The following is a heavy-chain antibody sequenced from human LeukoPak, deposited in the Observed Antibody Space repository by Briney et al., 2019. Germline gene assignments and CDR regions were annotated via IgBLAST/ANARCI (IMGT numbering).Heavy chain of an antibody. CDR2: ISYDGSNK. CDR1: GFTFSSYA. V-gene: IGHV3-30*04. Sequence: EGSLRLSCAASGFTFSSYAMHWVRQAPGKGLEWVAVISYDGSNKYYADSVKGRFTISRDNSKNTLYLQMNSLRAEDTAVYYCAKDYDYVWGSYFFRGLDYWGQGTLVTVSS. J-gene: IGHJ4*02. CDR3: AKDYDYVWGSYFFRGLDY. D-gene: IGHD3-16*01.